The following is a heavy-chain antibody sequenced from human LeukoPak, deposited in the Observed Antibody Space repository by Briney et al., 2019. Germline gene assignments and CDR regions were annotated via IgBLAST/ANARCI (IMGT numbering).Heavy chain of an antibody. D-gene: IGHD1-26*01. CDR3: AKDRARVGATFFDY. V-gene: IGHV3-23*01. J-gene: IGHJ4*02. Sequence: PGGSLRLSCAASGFTFSSYAMSWVRQPPGKGLEWVSAISCSGGSTYYADSVKGRFTISRDNSKNTLYLQMNSLRAEDTAVYYCAKDRARVGATFFDYWGQGTLVTVSS. CDR2: ISCSGGST. CDR1: GFTFSSYA.